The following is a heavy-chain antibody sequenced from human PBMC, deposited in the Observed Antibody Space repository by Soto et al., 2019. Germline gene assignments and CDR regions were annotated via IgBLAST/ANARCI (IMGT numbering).Heavy chain of an antibody. Sequence: QVQLQESGPGLVKPSETLSLTCTVSGGSISNGDYYWNWIRQHPGTGLEWIGYIYYSGSTYYNPSLKSRLSISVDTSKNQFSLRLSSVTAADTAVYYCARLPDGGRSGFQGMDVWGQGTTVTVS. CDR3: ARLPDGGRSGFQGMDV. CDR1: GGSISNGDYY. V-gene: IGHV4-31*03. J-gene: IGHJ6*02. CDR2: IYYSGST. D-gene: IGHD2-15*01.